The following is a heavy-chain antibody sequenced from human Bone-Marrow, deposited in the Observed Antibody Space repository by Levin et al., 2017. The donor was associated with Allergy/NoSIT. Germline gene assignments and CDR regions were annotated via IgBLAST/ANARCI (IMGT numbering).Heavy chain of an antibody. V-gene: IGHV5-51*01. J-gene: IGHJ3*02. CDR3: AREPTKRWATHHDAFDI. D-gene: IGHD4-23*01. CDR1: GYSFTSYW. CDR2: IYPGDSDT. Sequence: KRGESLKISCKGSGYSFTSYWIGWVRQMPGKGLEWMGIIYPGDSDTRYSPSFQGQVTISADKSISTAYLQWSSLKASDTAMYYCAREPTKRWATHHDAFDIWGQGTMVTVSS.